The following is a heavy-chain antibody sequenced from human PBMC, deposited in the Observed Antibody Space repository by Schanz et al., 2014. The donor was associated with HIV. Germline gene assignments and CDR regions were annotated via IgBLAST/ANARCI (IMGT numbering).Heavy chain of an antibody. V-gene: IGHV1-2*02. CDR3: ARDRGSISWMGRAFDI. Sequence: QVNLVQSGAEVKKPGASVKVSCKASGYTFSGYYIHWVRQAPGQGLEWMGWMNPNSGVTEDAQKFQGRVTMTRDTSISTAYMEVSRLRSDDTAVYYCARDRGSISWMGRAFDIWGQGTMVTVSS. CDR1: GYTFSGYY. D-gene: IGHD2-2*01. J-gene: IGHJ3*02. CDR2: MNPNSGVT.